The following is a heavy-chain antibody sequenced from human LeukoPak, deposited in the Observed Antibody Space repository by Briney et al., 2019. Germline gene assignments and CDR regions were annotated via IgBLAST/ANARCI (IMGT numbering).Heavy chain of an antibody. D-gene: IGHD3-3*01. CDR2: IYTSGST. CDR3: ARDSGSYDFWSGYADY. V-gene: IGHV4-61*02. Sequence: PSQALSLTGTVSGGSISSGSYYWSWIRQPPGKGLEWIGRIYTSGSTNYNPSLKSRITISVDTSKNQVSLKLSSVTAADTDVYYCARDSGSYDFWSGYADYWGQGTLVTVSS. J-gene: IGHJ4*02. CDR1: GGSISSGSYY.